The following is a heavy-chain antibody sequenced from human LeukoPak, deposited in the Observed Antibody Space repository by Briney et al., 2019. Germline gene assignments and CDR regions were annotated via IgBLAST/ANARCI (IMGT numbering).Heavy chain of an antibody. CDR1: GGSFSGYY. J-gene: IGHJ4*02. Sequence: SETLSLTCAVYGGSFSGYYWSWLRQPPGKGLEWIGEINHSGSTNYNPSLKSRVTISVDTSKNQFSLKLSSVTAADTAVYYCARRVRGVITSRFDYWGQGTLVTVSS. CDR3: ARRVRGVITSRFDY. CDR2: INHSGST. V-gene: IGHV4-34*01. D-gene: IGHD3-10*01.